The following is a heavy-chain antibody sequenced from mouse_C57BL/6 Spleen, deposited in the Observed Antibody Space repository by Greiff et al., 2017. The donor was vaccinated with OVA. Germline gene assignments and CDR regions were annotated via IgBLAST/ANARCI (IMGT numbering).Heavy chain of an antibody. CDR2: ISSGGDYI. Sequence: DVMLVESGEGLVKPGGSLKLSCAASGFTFSSYAMSWVRQTPEKRPEWVAYISSGGDYIYYADTVKGRFTISRDNARNTLYLQMSSLKSEDTAMYYCTRDGGYYGSSSYYFDYWGQGTTLTVSS. D-gene: IGHD1-1*01. CDR3: TRDGGYYGSSSYYFDY. V-gene: IGHV5-9-1*02. J-gene: IGHJ2*01. CDR1: GFTFSSYA.